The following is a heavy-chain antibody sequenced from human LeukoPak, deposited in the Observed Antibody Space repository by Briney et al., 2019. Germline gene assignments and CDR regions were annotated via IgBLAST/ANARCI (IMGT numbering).Heavy chain of an antibody. Sequence: PSETLSLTCADSGYSISSGYHWGWIRQPPGKGLEWIGSIYHSGSTYYNPSLKSRVSISADTSKNQFSLRLCTVTAADTAVYYCVRERDDYVWGSYPLYNWFDPWGQGTLVTVSS. CDR1: GYSISSGYH. CDR3: VRERDDYVWGSYPLYNWFDP. D-gene: IGHD3-16*01. CDR2: IYHSGST. V-gene: IGHV4-38-2*02. J-gene: IGHJ5*02.